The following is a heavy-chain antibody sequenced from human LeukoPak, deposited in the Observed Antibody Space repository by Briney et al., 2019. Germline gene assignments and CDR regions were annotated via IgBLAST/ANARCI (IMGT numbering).Heavy chain of an antibody. V-gene: IGHV4-4*02. J-gene: IGHJ4*02. CDR1: GGSISSSNW. D-gene: IGHD6-19*01. Sequence: KASETLSLTCAVSGGSISSSNWWSWVRQPPGKGLEWIGEIYHSGSTNYNPSLKSRVTISVDKPKNQFSLKLNSVTPEDTAVYYCARVRSSGSYFDYLGQGTLVTVSS. CDR3: ARVRSSGSYFDY. CDR2: IYHSGST.